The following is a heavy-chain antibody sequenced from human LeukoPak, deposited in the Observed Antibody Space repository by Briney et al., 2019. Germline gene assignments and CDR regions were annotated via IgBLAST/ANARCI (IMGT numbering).Heavy chain of an antibody. Sequence: PGGSLRLSCAASGFTFSSYWMHLVRQAPGKGLVWVSRINSDGSSTNYADSVKGRFTISRDNAKNSLYLQMNSLRAEDTAVYYCAELGITMIGGVWGKGTTVTISS. CDR2: INSDGSST. CDR3: AELGITMIGGV. D-gene: IGHD3-10*02. J-gene: IGHJ6*04. CDR1: GFTFSSYW. V-gene: IGHV3-74*01.